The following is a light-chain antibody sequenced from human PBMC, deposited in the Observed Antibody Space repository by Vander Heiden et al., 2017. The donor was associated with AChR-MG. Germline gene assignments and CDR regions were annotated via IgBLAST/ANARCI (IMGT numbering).Light chain of an antibody. CDR2: GAS. V-gene: IGKV3-20*01. J-gene: IGKJ4*01. CDR1: QSVSSSS. CDR3: QQYGSSPLT. Sequence: EIVLTQSPGTLSLSPGERATLSCRASQSVSSSSLAWYQQKPGQAPRLLIYGASSRATGIPDRFSGSVSGTDFTLTISRLEPEDFAVYYCQQYGSSPLTFGGGIKVEIK.